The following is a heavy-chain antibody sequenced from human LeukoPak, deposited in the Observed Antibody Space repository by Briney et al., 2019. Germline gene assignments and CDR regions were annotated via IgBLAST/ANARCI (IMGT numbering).Heavy chain of an antibody. D-gene: IGHD5-12*01. V-gene: IGHV3-74*01. Sequence: GGSLRLSCAASGFTFSTYWMHWVRQVSGEGLVWVASIEGDGTRTNYADSVMGRFTISRDNAESTLCLQMNSLRAEDTAVYYCARDRGYAFDIWGQGTMVTVSS. J-gene: IGHJ3*02. CDR3: ARDRGYAFDI. CDR2: IEGDGTRT. CDR1: GFTFSTYW.